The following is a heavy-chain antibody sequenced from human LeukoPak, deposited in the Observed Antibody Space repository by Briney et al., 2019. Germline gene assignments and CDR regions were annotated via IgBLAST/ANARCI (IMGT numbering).Heavy chain of an antibody. CDR1: GYTFTDYY. V-gene: IGHV1-69-2*01. Sequence: ASVKVSCKASGYTFTDYYMHWVQQAPGKGLEWMGLVDPDDGATIYAEKFQGRVTITADTSTDTAYMELSSLRSEDTAVYYCATGGVVPAARRGAFDIWGQGTMVTVSS. D-gene: IGHD2-2*01. CDR2: VDPDDGAT. J-gene: IGHJ3*02. CDR3: ATGGVVPAARRGAFDI.